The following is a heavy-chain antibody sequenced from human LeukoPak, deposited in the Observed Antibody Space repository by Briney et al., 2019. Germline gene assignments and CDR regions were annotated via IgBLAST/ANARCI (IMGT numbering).Heavy chain of an antibody. J-gene: IGHJ5*02. CDR1: GFTFSNYA. CDR2: IRGSGTST. D-gene: IGHD2-2*01. V-gene: IGHV3-23*01. Sequence: GGSLRLSCVGSGFTFSNYAMMWVRQTQGKRLEWVSAIRGSGTSTFYADSVKGRFTIFRDNFKNTVYLQMNNLRADDSAVYYCARDSCSTASCPYRTRFDPWGQGTLVTVSS. CDR3: ARDSCSTASCPYRTRFDP.